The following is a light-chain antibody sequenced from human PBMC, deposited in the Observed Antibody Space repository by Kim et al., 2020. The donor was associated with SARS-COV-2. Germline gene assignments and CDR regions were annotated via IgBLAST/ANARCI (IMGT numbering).Light chain of an antibody. CDR3: QQYNNWPWT. Sequence: GQRAPHSWRASQRVSSKLSCYQKKPDQAPRLLIFDATTTATGISARFSGSGSGTEFSLTISSLQTEDSAVYYCQQYNNWPWTFGQGTKVDIK. CDR2: DAT. J-gene: IGKJ1*01. V-gene: IGKV3-15*01. CDR1: QRVSSK.